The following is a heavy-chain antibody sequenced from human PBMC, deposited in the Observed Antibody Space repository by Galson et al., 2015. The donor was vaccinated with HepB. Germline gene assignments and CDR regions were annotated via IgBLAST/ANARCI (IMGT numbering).Heavy chain of an antibody. J-gene: IGHJ4*02. D-gene: IGHD1-26*01. Sequence: SLRLSCAASGFTFSSYAMSWVRQAPGKGLEWVSGINWNGGSTGYADSVKGRFTISRDNAKNSLYLQMNSLRAEDTALYYCARVGGGSYSYYFDYWGQGTLVTVSS. CDR3: ARVGGGSYSYYFDY. CDR1: GFTFSSYA. CDR2: INWNGGST. V-gene: IGHV3-20*04.